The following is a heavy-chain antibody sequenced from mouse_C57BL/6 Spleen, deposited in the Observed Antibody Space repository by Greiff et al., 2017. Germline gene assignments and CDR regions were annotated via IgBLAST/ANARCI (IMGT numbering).Heavy chain of an antibody. CDR1: GYSFTGYY. V-gene: IGHV1-42*01. CDR2: INPSTGGT. Sequence: VQLQQSGPELVKPGASVKISCKASGYSFTGYYMNWVKQSPEKSLEWIGEINPSTGGTTYNQKFKAKATLTVDKSSSTAYMQLKSLTSEDSAVYYCAKNSNYVYYAMDYCGQGTSVTVSS. J-gene: IGHJ4*01. D-gene: IGHD2-5*01. CDR3: AKNSNYVYYAMDY.